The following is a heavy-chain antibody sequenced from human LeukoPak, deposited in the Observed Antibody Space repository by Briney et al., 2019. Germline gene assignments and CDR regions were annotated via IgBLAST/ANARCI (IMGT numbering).Heavy chain of an antibody. V-gene: IGHV1-69*13. CDR2: IIPIFGTA. J-gene: IGHJ4*02. CDR3: AGEGAGHYDILTGYYYFDY. Sequence: ASVKVSCKASGGTFSSYTISWVRQAPGQGLEWMGGIIPIFGTANYAQKFQGRVTITADESTSTAYMELSSLRSEDTAVYYCAGEGAGHYDILTGYYYFDYWGQGTLVTVSS. CDR1: GGTFSSYT. D-gene: IGHD3-9*01.